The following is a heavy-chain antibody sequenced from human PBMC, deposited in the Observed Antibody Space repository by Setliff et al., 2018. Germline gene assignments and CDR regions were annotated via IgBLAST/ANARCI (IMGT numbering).Heavy chain of an antibody. CDR1: GGSISSGVYY. CDR2: IYYRGDT. CDR3: ARTGTYRYFDY. D-gene: IGHD1-1*01. Sequence: SETLSLTCTVSGGSISSGVYYWAWIRQPPGQGLEWIGRIYYRGDTYYNASLKSRLTLSVDTSKNQVSLNLRSVTAADTAVYYCARTGTYRYFDYWGQGTQVTVSS. J-gene: IGHJ4*02. V-gene: IGHV4-39*01.